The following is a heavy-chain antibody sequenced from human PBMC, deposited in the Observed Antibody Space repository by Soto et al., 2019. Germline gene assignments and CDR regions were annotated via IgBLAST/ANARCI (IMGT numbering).Heavy chain of an antibody. D-gene: IGHD2-2*01. J-gene: IGHJ4*02. Sequence: QLQLQESGPGLVKPSETLSLTCTVSGDSISSSRYYWGWVRQPPGKGLEWIGRIYYRGSTYYSPSLKSRGTISVDTSKNQFALKLRSVTATDTAVYYCARHLHPTTGYCPSTICDHLDYWGQGTLVTVSS. V-gene: IGHV4-39*01. CDR2: IYYRGST. CDR3: ARHLHPTTGYCPSTICDHLDY. CDR1: GDSISSSRYY.